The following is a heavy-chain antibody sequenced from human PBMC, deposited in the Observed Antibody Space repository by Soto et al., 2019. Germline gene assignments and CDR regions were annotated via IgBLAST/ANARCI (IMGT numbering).Heavy chain of an antibody. CDR3: ASQTGITIFGYDAFDI. CDR1: GFTFSSYA. D-gene: IGHD3-3*01. Sequence: QVQLVESGGGVVQPGRSLRLSCAASGFTFSSYAMHWVRQAPGKGLEWVAVISYDGSNKYYADSVKGRFTISRDNSKNTLYLQMNSLRAEDTAVYYCASQTGITIFGYDAFDIWGQGTMVTVSS. V-gene: IGHV3-30-3*01. J-gene: IGHJ3*02. CDR2: ISYDGSNK.